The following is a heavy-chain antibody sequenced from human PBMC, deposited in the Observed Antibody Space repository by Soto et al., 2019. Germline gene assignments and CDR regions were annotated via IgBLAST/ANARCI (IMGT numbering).Heavy chain of an antibody. CDR1: GLSISSYE. CDR2: IRNSGSHM. J-gene: IGHJ3*02. Sequence: GGSLRLSCVDSGLSISSYEMSNFEMNWVRQAPGKGLEWVSYIRNSGSHMYYADSVKGRSTISRDDAKNSLYLQMNSLRAEDTAVYYCAKFFGAFDIWGQGIMVTVSS. D-gene: IGHD3-10*01. CDR3: AKFFGAFDI. V-gene: IGHV3-48*03.